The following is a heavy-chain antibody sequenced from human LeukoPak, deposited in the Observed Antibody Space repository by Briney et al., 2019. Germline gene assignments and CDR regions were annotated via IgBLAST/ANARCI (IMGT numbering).Heavy chain of an antibody. D-gene: IGHD3-10*01. CDR1: GLTFSSYG. CDR3: ARVTENYGSGRRHNYYYYYMDV. J-gene: IGHJ6*03. V-gene: IGHV3-74*01. CDR2: INSDGSST. Sequence: GGSLRLSCTASGLTFSSYGMSWVRQAPGKGLVWVSRINSDGSSTSYADSVKGRFTIPRDNAKNSLYLQMNSLRAEDTAVYYCARVTENYGSGRRHNYYYYYMDVWGKGTTVTISS.